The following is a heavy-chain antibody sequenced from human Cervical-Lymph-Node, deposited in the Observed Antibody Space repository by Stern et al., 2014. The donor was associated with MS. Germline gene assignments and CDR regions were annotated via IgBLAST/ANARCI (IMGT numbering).Heavy chain of an antibody. J-gene: IGHJ5*02. Sequence: VQLVGSGAEVKKPGSSVKVSCKASGGTSTRNAISWVRQAPGQGLEWMGGITPVLNTTNYAQKFQGRVTITADESTSTTYMELSSLRSDDTAVYYCARVGSARRGSGWFDPWGQGTLVTVSS. CDR3: ARVGSARRGSGWFDP. V-gene: IGHV1-69*01. CDR2: ITPVLNTT. D-gene: IGHD1-26*01. CDR1: GGTSTRNA.